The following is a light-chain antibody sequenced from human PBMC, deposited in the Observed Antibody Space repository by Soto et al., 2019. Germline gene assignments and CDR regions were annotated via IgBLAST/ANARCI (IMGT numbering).Light chain of an antibody. CDR1: QSVRSNC. CDR3: QKYGSAFT. V-gene: IGKV3-20*01. CDR2: AAS. Sequence: EIVLTQSPGTLSLSPGERATLSCRASQSVRSNCLAWYQHKPGQGPRLLIYAASSRATGIPDRFSGSGSGTDFTLTISRLEPEDFALYYCQKYGSAFTFGPGTKVDIK. J-gene: IGKJ3*01.